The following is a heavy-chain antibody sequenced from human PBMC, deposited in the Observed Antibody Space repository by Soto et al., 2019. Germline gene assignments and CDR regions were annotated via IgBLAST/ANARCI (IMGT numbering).Heavy chain of an antibody. J-gene: IGHJ3*02. CDR3: AGDSAYAFDI. CDR1: GFTFNTYR. V-gene: IGHV3-48*02. CDR2: ISASTTFI. Sequence: EVQLVESGGGLVQPGGSLRLSCAASGFTFNTYRMNWVRQAPGKGLEWISYISASTTFISYADSVRGRFAISRDNAENSLYLQMNSLRDEDTAVYYCAGDSAYAFDIWGQGTMVTVSS. D-gene: IGHD2-21*01.